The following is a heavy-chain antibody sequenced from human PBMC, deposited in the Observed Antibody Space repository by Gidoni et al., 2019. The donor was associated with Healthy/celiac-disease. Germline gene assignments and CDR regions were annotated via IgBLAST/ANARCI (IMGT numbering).Heavy chain of an antibody. D-gene: IGHD6-13*01. CDR3: VAAGLTDGTFDY. CDR1: GFTFSSYG. V-gene: IGHV3-30*03. J-gene: IGHJ4*02. Sequence: QVQLVESGGGVVQPGRSLRLSCAASGFTFSSYGMHWVRQAPGKGLEWVAVISYDGSNKYYADSVKGRFTISRDNSKNTLYLQMNSLRAEDTAVYYCVAAGLTDGTFDYWGQGTLVTVSS. CDR2: ISYDGSNK.